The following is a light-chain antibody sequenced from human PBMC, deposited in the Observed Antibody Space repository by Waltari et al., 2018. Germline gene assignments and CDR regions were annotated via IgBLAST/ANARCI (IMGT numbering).Light chain of an antibody. CDR1: QGISNW. J-gene: IGKJ1*01. CDR2: AAS. Sequence: DIQMTQSPSSVSASVGDRVTISCPASQGISNWLAWYQQKPGKAPKLLIYAASTLQSGVPSRFSGSGSETDFTLTISSQPPEDFATYYCQQANSFPRTFGQGTKVEVK. V-gene: IGKV1-12*01. CDR3: QQANSFPRT.